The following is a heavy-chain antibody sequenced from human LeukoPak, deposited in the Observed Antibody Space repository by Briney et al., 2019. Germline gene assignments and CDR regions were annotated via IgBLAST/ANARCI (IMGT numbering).Heavy chain of an antibody. D-gene: IGHD3-10*01. V-gene: IGHV3-53*01. CDR1: GFTVSSNY. CDR2: IYSGGST. J-gene: IGHJ4*02. Sequence: GGSLRLSCAASGFTVSSNYMSWVRQAPGKGLEWVSDIYSGGSTYYADSVKGRLTIPRDNSKNTVYLQMNSLRAKDTAVYYCASYPAPYYGSGSYFYYWGQGTLVTVSS. CDR3: ASYPAPYYGSGSYFYY.